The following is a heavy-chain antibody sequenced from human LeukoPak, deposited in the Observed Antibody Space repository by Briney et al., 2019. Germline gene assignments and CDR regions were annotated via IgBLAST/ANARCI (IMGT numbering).Heavy chain of an antibody. V-gene: IGHV4-34*01. CDR1: GGSFSGYY. Sequence: SETLSLTCAVYGGSFSGYYWSWIRQPPGKGLEWIGEINHSGSTNYNPSLKSRVTISVDTSKNQFSLKLSSVTAADTAVYYCARAYGDSRGFDYWGQGTLVTVSS. D-gene: IGHD4-17*01. CDR3: ARAYGDSRGFDY. J-gene: IGHJ4*02. CDR2: INHSGST.